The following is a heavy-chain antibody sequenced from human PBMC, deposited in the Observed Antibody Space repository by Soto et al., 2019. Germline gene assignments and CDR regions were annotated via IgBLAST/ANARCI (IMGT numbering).Heavy chain of an antibody. CDR3: ATRYGSGKYYYYGMDV. CDR1: GFSFSSYE. V-gene: IGHV3-48*03. J-gene: IGHJ6*02. D-gene: IGHD3-10*01. Sequence: EVQLVESGGGLVQPRGSLRLSCAASGFSFSSYEMNWVRQAPGKGLEWVSYISTSGNTIYYADSVKGRFTISRDNAKNSLYLQMNSLRAEDTAVYYCATRYGSGKYYYYGMDVWGQGTTVTVSS. CDR2: ISTSGNTI.